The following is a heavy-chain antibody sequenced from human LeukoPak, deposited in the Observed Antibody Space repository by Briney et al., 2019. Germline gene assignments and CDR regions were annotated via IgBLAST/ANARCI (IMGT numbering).Heavy chain of an antibody. V-gene: IGHV4-59*01. CDR3: AREVPDSIGYYFDY. J-gene: IGHJ4*02. Sequence: SETLSLTCNVSGGSIRSYYWSWIRQPPGKGLEWIGFISYSGYTNYNPSLKSRVTISVDTSRNQFSLKLSSVTAADTAVYHCAREVPDSIGYYFDYWGQGTLVTVSS. CDR2: ISYSGYT. CDR1: GGSIRSYY. D-gene: IGHD3-22*01.